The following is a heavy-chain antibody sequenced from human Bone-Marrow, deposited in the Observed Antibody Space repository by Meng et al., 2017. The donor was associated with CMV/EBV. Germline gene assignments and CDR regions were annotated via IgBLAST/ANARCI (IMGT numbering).Heavy chain of an antibody. CDR2: INHSGNT. J-gene: IGHJ6*02. CDR1: GGSFSGYY. D-gene: IGHD4-11*01. V-gene: IGHV4-34*01. Sequence: SETLSLTCAVYGGSFSGYYWSWIRQPPGKGLEWIGEINHSGNTNYNPSLKSRVTISVDTSKNQFSLKLSSVTAADTAVYYCARLPVTTRYYYYGMDVWGQGTTVTGSS. CDR3: ARLPVTTRYYYYGMDV.